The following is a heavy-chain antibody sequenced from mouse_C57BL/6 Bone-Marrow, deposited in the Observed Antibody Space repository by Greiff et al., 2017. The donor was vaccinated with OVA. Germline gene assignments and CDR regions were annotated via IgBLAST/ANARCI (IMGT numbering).Heavy chain of an antibody. CDR2: ISSGGDYI. CDR3: ARDCRDWYFDV. CDR1: GFTFSDYG. J-gene: IGHJ1*03. V-gene: IGHV5-17*03. Sequence: EVQVVESGGGLVKPGGSLKLSCAASGFTFSDYGMHWVRQAPEKGLEWVAYISSGGDYIYYADTVKGRFTISRDNARNTLYLQMSSLKSEDTAMYYCARDCRDWYFDVWGTGTTVTVSS.